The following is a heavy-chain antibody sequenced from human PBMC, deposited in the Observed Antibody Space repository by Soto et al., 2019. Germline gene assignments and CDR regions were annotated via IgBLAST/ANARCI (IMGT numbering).Heavy chain of an antibody. CDR2: IYSGGST. Sequence: EVQLVESGGGLIQPGGSLRLSCAASGFTVSSNYMSWVRQAPGKGLEWVSVIYSGGSTYYADSVKGRFTISRDNSKNTLYLQMNSLRAEDTAVYYCASPKLSEWLDPRRFDYWGQGTLVTVSS. V-gene: IGHV3-53*01. CDR3: ASPKLSEWLDPRRFDY. CDR1: GFTVSSNY. J-gene: IGHJ4*02. D-gene: IGHD6-19*01.